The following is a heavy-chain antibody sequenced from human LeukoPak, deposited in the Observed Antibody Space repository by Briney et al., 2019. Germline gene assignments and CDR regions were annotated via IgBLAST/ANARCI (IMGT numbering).Heavy chain of an antibody. V-gene: IGHV4-38-2*01. CDR3: ARTQYSGIVGATTHFEY. CDR2: MYHSGST. CDR1: GYSISSGYY. Sequence: SETLSLTCGVSGYSISSGYYWGWIRQPPGKGLEWIVSMYHSGSTYYNPSLKSRVTISMDTSKNQFSLKLASVTAADTAVYFCARTQYSGIVGATTHFEYWGQGTLVTVSS. J-gene: IGHJ4*02. D-gene: IGHD1-26*01.